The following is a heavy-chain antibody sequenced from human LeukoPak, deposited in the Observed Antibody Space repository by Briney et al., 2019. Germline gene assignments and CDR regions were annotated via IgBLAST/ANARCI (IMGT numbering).Heavy chain of an antibody. Sequence: SETLSLTCTVSGGSISITSYYWGRIRQPPGKGLEWIGSMYSSGSTYYNPSLKSRVTISVDTSKNQFSLKLSSVTAADTAVYYCARGPPDCSSTSCYAFDAFDIWGQGTMVTVSS. CDR2: MYSSGST. CDR1: GGSISITSYY. V-gene: IGHV4-39*07. D-gene: IGHD2-2*01. CDR3: ARGPPDCSSTSCYAFDAFDI. J-gene: IGHJ3*02.